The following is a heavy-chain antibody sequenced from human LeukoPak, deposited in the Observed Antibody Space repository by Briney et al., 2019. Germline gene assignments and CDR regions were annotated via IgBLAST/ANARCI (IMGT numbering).Heavy chain of an antibody. V-gene: IGHV1-46*01. J-gene: IGHJ4*02. D-gene: IGHD3-10*01. CDR1: GYTFTIYY. Sequence: ASVKVSCKASGYTFTIYYLHWVRQAPGQGLDWMGIINPSGGATSYAQKFQGRVTLTRDTSTSTVYMELSSLKSEDTGVYYCARVRGGVRGVVWDLWGQGTLVTVSS. CDR2: INPSGGAT. CDR3: ARVRGGVRGVVWDL.